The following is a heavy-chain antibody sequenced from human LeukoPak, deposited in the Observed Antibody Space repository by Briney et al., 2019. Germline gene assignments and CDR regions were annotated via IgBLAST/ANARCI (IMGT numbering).Heavy chain of an antibody. J-gene: IGHJ4*02. Sequence: GRSLRLSCTASGFTFGDYAMSRFRQAPGKGLEWVGFIRSKAYGGTTEYAASVKGRFTISRDDSKSIAYLQMNSLKTEDTAVYYCTADIVVVVAASFDYWGQGTLVTVSS. CDR1: GFTFGDYA. V-gene: IGHV3-49*03. CDR2: IRSKAYGGTT. D-gene: IGHD2-15*01. CDR3: TADIVVVVAASFDY.